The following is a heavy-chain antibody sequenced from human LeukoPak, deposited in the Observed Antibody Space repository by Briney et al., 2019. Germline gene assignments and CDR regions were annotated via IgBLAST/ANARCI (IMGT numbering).Heavy chain of an antibody. CDR3: ARVGSYSNYGFGDY. CDR1: GFTVSSNY. V-gene: IGHV3-53*04. Sequence: PGGSLRLSCAASGFTVSSNYMSWVRQAPGQGLEWVSVIYNGENTYYADSVKGRFTISKHNSKNTPFLQMNSLRAEDTAVYYCARVGSYSNYGFGDYWGQGTLVTVSS. J-gene: IGHJ4*02. D-gene: IGHD4-11*01. CDR2: IYNGENT.